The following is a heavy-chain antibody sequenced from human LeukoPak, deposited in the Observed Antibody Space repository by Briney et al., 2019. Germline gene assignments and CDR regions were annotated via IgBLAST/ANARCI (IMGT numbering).Heavy chain of an antibody. D-gene: IGHD6-25*01. CDR1: GVSISAYY. V-gene: IGHV4-4*07. J-gene: IGHJ5*02. Sequence: SETLSLTCSVSGVSISAYYWSWIRQPAGKGLEWIGRIYPGESIYASENTNYNPSLKSRVTISVDTSKNQFSLKLSSVTAADTAVYYCASAAKYRRGFDPWGQGTLVTVSS. CDR3: ASAAKYRRGFDP. CDR2: IYPGESIYASENT.